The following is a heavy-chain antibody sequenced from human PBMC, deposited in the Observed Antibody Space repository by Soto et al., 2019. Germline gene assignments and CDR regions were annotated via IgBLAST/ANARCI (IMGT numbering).Heavy chain of an antibody. V-gene: IGHV4-31*03. CDR2: IYYSGSA. Sequence: QVQLQESGPGLVKPSQTLSLTCTVSGGSISSGGYYWSWIRQHPGKGLEWIGYIYYSGSAYYNPSLKSSVTISLDTSKNQFSRKVSSVTAADTAVYYCASSQYFSVGSCYLVRHWGQGTLVTVSS. CDR3: ASSQYFSVGSCYLVRH. D-gene: IGHD2-15*01. CDR1: GGSISSGGYY. J-gene: IGHJ1*01.